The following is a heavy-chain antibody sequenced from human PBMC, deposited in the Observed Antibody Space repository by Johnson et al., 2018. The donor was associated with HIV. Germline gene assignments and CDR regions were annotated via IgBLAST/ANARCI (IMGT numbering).Heavy chain of an antibody. V-gene: IGHV3-23*04. Sequence: MLLVESGGGLVKPGGSLRLSCAASGFTFSNAWMSWVRQAPGKGLEWVSAISGSGGSTSYADSVKGRFTISRDNAKNTLYLQMDSLGAEDTAVYYCAIVQLLADDVVNIWGQGTMVTVSS. D-gene: IGHD3-10*01. CDR3: AIVQLLADDVVNI. CDR2: ISGSGGST. J-gene: IGHJ3*02. CDR1: GFTFSNAW.